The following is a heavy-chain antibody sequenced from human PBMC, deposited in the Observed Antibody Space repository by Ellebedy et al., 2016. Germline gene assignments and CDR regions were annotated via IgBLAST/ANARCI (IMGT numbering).Heavy chain of an antibody. D-gene: IGHD1-1*01. Sequence: ASVKVSCKASGYTFTNYYMYWVRQAPGQGLKWMGIINPRGGSTNYAQKFQGRVTMTSDTSANTVYLELSSLRSEDTAVYYCAKWNDGWKAFDVWGQGTMVTVSS. CDR3: AKWNDGWKAFDV. V-gene: IGHV1-46*01. CDR1: GYTFTNYY. J-gene: IGHJ3*01. CDR2: INPRGGST.